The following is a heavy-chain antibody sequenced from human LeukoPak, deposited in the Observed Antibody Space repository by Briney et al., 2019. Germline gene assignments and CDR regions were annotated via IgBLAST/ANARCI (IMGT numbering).Heavy chain of an antibody. CDR2: ISSSGSYI. CDR3: AKDSMTTVTSY. D-gene: IGHD4-11*01. CDR1: GFSFSGYS. J-gene: IGHJ4*02. Sequence: GGSLRLSCAASGFSFSGYSMNWVRQAPGKGLEWVSSISSSGSYIYYADSVKGRFTISRDNSKNTLYLQMNSLRAEDTAVYYCAKDSMTTVTSYWGQGTLVTVSS. V-gene: IGHV3-21*04.